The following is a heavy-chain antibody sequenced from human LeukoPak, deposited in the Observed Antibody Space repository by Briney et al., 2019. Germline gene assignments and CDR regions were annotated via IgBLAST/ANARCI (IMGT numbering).Heavy chain of an antibody. J-gene: IGHJ4*02. D-gene: IGHD3-22*01. CDR1: NGSIITSSYY. Sequence: SETLSLTCTVSNGSIITSSYYWGWIRQPPGKGLEWIGSIYYRGRTYYNPSLKIRVTISADTSKNQFSLNLSSVTASDTAVYYCARQKILDDNYDTSGYYVDQWGQGSLVTVSS. V-gene: IGHV4-39*01. CDR2: IYYRGRT. CDR3: ARQKILDDNYDTSGYYVDQ.